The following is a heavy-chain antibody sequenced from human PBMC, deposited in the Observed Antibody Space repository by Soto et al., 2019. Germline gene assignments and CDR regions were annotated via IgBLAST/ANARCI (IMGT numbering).Heavy chain of an antibody. Sequence: GGSLRLSCAASGFTFSSYGMHWVRQAPGKGLEWVAVISYDGSNKYYADSVKGRFAISRDNSKNTRYLQMNSLRAEDTAVYYCAKDQGGGSGSYYKRVRMYYYGMDVWGQGTTVTVSS. CDR3: AKDQGGGSGSYYKRVRMYYYGMDV. CDR2: ISYDGSNK. D-gene: IGHD3-10*01. CDR1: GFTFSSYG. J-gene: IGHJ6*02. V-gene: IGHV3-30*18.